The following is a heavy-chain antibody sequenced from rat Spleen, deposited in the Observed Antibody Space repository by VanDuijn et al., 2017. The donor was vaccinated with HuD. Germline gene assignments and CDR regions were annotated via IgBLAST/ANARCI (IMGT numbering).Heavy chain of an antibody. CDR2: ISTSGGST. D-gene: IGHD1-9*01. CDR1: GFTFTNFH. CDR3: ARRHYGYTDYFDY. V-gene: IGHV5-25*01. J-gene: IGHJ2*01. Sequence: EVQLVESGGGLVQPGRSLKLSCAASGFTFTNFHLAWVRQAPTKGLEWVATISTSGGSTYYRDSVKGRFTISRDNAKSTLSLQMDSLRSEDTATYYCARRHYGYTDYFDYWGQGVMVTVSS.